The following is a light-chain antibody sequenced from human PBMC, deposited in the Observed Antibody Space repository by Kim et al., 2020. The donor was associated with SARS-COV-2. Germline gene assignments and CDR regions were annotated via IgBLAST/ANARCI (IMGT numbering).Light chain of an antibody. J-gene: IGKJ5*01. CDR1: QSVNRNN. V-gene: IGKV3-20*01. CDR3: QYYGSSPRIT. Sequence: IVLTHSPGTLSLSPGERATLSCTTSQSVNRNNLAWYQQRPGQAPRLVMYGASSRATGIPDRFSGSGSGTDFTLTISRLEPEDFAVYYCQYYGSSPRITFGQGTRLEIK. CDR2: GAS.